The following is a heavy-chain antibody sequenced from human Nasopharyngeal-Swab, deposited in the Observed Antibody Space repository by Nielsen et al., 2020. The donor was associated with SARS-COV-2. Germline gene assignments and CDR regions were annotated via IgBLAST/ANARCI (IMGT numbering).Heavy chain of an antibody. CDR3: AKDGGIAVAGDGFDY. CDR2: IHYDGSKK. Sequence: GGSLRLSCAASGFTFGRYGMHWVRQAPGKGLEWVAFIHYDGSKKSYADSVKGRFTISRDNSKNTLYLQMNSLRAEDTAVYYRAKDGGIAVAGDGFDYWGQGTLVTVSS. J-gene: IGHJ4*02. D-gene: IGHD6-19*01. CDR1: GFTFGRYG. V-gene: IGHV3-30*02.